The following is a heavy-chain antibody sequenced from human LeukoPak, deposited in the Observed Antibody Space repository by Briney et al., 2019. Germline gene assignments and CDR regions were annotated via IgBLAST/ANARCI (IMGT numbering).Heavy chain of an antibody. CDR3: ARQSSGWYYEDLNWFDP. J-gene: IGHJ5*02. CDR2: ISGSGGST. D-gene: IGHD6-19*01. V-gene: IGHV3-23*01. CDR1: GFTFSSYG. Sequence: GGSLRLSCAASGFTFSSYGMSWVRQAPGKGLEWVSAISGSGGSTYYADSVKGRFTISRDNSKNTLYLQMNSLRAEDTAVYYCARQSSGWYYEDLNWFDPWGQGTLVTVPS.